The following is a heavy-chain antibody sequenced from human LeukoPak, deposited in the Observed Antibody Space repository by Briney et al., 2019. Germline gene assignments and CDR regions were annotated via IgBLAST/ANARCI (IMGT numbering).Heavy chain of an antibody. V-gene: IGHV4-34*01. CDR2: INHSGST. Sequence: PSETLSLTCAVYGGSFSGYYWSWIRQPPGKGLEWIGEINHSGSTNYNPSLKSRVTISVDTSKNQFSLKLSSVTAADTAVHYCARESGFIAVVTARHFDYWGQGTLVTVSS. D-gene: IGHD2-21*02. J-gene: IGHJ4*02. CDR1: GGSFSGYY. CDR3: ARESGFIAVVTARHFDY.